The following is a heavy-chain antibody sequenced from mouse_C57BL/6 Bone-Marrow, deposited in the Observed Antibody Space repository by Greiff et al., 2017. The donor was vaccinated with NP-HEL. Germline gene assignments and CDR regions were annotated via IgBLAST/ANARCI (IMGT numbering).Heavy chain of an antibody. D-gene: IGHD1-1*01. V-gene: IGHV1-26*01. Sequence: VQLQQSGPELVKPGASVKISCKASGYTFTDYYMNWVKQSHGKSLEWIGDINPNNGGTSYNQKFKGKATLTVDKSSSTAYMELRSLTSEDSAVYYCARVLRYFAYWGQGTLVTVSA. J-gene: IGHJ3*01. CDR2: INPNNGGT. CDR3: ARVLRYFAY. CDR1: GYTFTDYY.